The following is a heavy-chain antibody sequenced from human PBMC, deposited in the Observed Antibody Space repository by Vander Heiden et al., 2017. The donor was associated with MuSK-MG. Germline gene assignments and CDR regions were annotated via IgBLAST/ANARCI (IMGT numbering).Heavy chain of an antibody. CDR2: INHRGST. Sequence: QVQLQQWGAGLLKPSETLSLTCAAYGGSFSGYYWSWIRQPPGKGLEWIGEINHRGSTNDNPSLKSRVTISGDTSKNQFSMKMSSVTAADTAVYYCARGKGVTGVWGKGTTVTVSS. CDR1: GGSFSGYY. J-gene: IGHJ6*04. V-gene: IGHV4-34*01. D-gene: IGHD3-10*01. CDR3: ARGKGVTGV.